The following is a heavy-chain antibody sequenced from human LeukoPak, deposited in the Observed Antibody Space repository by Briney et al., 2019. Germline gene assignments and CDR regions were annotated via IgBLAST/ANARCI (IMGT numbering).Heavy chain of an antibody. Sequence: GGTLRLSCVASGLTFSNFGMSWVRQAPGKGLEWVSAISGSGDSTYYADSVKGRFTISRDNSKNTLYLQTNSLRAEDTAVYYCAREYMDVWGKGTTVTISS. V-gene: IGHV3-23*01. CDR3: AREYMDV. CDR2: ISGSGDST. J-gene: IGHJ6*03. CDR1: GLTFSNFG.